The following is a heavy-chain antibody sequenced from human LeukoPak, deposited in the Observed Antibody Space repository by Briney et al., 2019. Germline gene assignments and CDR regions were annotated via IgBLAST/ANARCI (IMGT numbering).Heavy chain of an antibody. CDR2: IYTSGST. CDR1: GGSISSYY. Sequence: SETLSLTCTVSGGSISSYYWSWIRQPAGRGLEWVGRIYTSGSTNYNPSLKSRVTMSVDTSNNQFSLKLSSVTAADTAVYYCARGQGATVPQVGKNWFDPWGQGTRVTVSS. V-gene: IGHV4-4*07. D-gene: IGHD1-26*01. J-gene: IGHJ5*02. CDR3: ARGQGATVPQVGKNWFDP.